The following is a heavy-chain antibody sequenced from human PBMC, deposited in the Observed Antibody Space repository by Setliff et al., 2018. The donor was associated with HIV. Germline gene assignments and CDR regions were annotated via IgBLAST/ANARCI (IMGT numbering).Heavy chain of an antibody. CDR2: IYHSGRT. J-gene: IGHJ4*02. CDR3: ARDQPQAYDSLTGYYTGRYFDY. D-gene: IGHD3-9*01. Sequence: LSLTCTVSGGSISSNSYYWGWIRQPPGKGLEWIGSIYHSGRTYYNPSLKSQVTISVDTSKNQFSLRLTSVTAADTAVYYCARDQPQAYDSLTGYYTGRYFDYWGRGTLVTVSS. V-gene: IGHV4-39*07. CDR1: GGSISSNSYY.